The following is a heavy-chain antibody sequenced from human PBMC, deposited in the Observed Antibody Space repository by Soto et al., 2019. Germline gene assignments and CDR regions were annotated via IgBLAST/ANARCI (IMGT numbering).Heavy chain of an antibody. CDR3: ARDKITGLFDY. D-gene: IGHD2-8*02. J-gene: IGHJ4*02. V-gene: IGHV4-34*01. CDR2: INHSGST. CDR1: GGSFSGYY. Sequence: QVQLQQWGAGLLKPSETLSLTCAVYGGSFSGYYWTWNRQPPGTGLEWIGEINHSGSTNYTPSLKSRVTISVDTSKNQFSLKLTSVTAADTAVYYGARDKITGLFDYWGQGTLVTVSS.